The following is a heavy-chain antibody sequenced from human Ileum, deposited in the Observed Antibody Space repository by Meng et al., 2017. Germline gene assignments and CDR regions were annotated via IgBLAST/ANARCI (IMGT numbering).Heavy chain of an antibody. D-gene: IGHD2-8*01. CDR2: IYYSGST. J-gene: IGHJ4*02. Sequence: QHEESGPEIVKPTKSLSLTCTVSVGSVSSGSYYWSWSRQPPGKGLEWIGHIYYSGSTNYNPSLKSRVTISVETSKNQFSLKLRYEDTAVYYCARDQNGYWGQGTLVTVSS. CDR3: ARDQNGY. V-gene: IGHV4-61*01. CDR1: VGSVSSGSYY.